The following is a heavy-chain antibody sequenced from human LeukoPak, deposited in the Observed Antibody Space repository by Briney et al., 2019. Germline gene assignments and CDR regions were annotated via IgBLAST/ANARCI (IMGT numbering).Heavy chain of an antibody. J-gene: IGHJ4*03. CDR3: ARGPTISEAGYFDY. Sequence: PSETLSLTCAVYGGFFSAYYLSWIRQSPGKGLQWIAEVNHRGDTNYNPSVKGRVTISVDTSKNQFSLKVTSLTAADTAVYYCARGPTISEAGYFDYWGRGTLVTVSS. D-gene: IGHD2-15*01. V-gene: IGHV4-34*01. CDR1: GGFFSAYY. CDR2: VNHRGDT.